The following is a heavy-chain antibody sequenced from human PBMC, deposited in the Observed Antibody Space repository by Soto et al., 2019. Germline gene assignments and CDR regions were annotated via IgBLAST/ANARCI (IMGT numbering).Heavy chain of an antibody. CDR1: GFTFSSYA. D-gene: IGHD3-22*01. CDR2: ISYDGNNK. CDR3: ARETDDSSGYGMDV. V-gene: IGHV3-30*14. J-gene: IGHJ6*02. Sequence: QVQLVESGGGVVQPGRSLRLSCAASGFTFSSYAMHWVRQAPGKGLEWVAVISYDGNNKYYADSVKGRFTISRDNSKNTLYLQMNSLRAEDTAVYYCARETDDSSGYGMDVWGQGTTVTVSS.